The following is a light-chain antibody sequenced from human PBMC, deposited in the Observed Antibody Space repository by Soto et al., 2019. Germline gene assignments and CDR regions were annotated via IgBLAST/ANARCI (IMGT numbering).Light chain of an antibody. CDR1: QSVSTPY. CDR2: GAS. Sequence: EIVMTESPVTLSVSPGERATLSCRASQSVSTPYLAWYQQKPGQAPRVLIYGASSRATGIPDRFSGSGSGTDFTLTISRLEPEDFAVYYCQQYGSSPFTFGQGTRLEIK. CDR3: QQYGSSPFT. V-gene: IGKV3-20*01. J-gene: IGKJ5*01.